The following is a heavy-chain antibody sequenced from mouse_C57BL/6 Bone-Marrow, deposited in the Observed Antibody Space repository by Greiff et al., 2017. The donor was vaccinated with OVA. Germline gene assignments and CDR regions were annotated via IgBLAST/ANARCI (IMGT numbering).Heavy chain of an antibody. J-gene: IGHJ2*01. V-gene: IGHV1-64*01. CDR3: ARFDYYGSSLDY. Sequence: QVQLQQPGAELVKPGASVKLSCKASGYTFTSYWMRWVKQRPGQGLEWIGMIHPNSGSTNYNEKFKSKATLTVDKSSSTAYMQLSSLTSEDSAVYYCARFDYYGSSLDYWGQGTTLTVSS. CDR1: GYTFTSYW. D-gene: IGHD1-1*01. CDR2: IHPNSGST.